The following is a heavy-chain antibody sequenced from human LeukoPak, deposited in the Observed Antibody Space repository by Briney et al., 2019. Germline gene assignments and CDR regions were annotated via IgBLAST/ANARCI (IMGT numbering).Heavy chain of an antibody. CDR2: IKQDGSEK. CDR1: GFTFSRYW. CDR3: ARDVGPSDY. V-gene: IGHV3-7*01. D-gene: IGHD1-26*01. Sequence: PGGPLRLSCAASGFTFSRYWMMWVRQAPGKGLEWVAKIKQDGSEKYYVDSVKGRFTISRDNTQNSLYLQMNSLRAEDTAVYYCARDVGPSDYWGQGILVTVSS. J-gene: IGHJ4*02.